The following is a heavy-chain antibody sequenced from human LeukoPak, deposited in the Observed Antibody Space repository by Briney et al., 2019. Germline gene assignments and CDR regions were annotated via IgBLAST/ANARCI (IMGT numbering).Heavy chain of an antibody. Sequence: GGSLRLSCAASGFTFSSYSMNWVRQAPGKGLEWVSYISSSSSTIYYADSVKGRFTISRDNAKNSLYLQMNSLRAEDTAVYYCAKGHRTVTLDYWGQGTLVTVAS. CDR1: GFTFSSYS. V-gene: IGHV3-48*04. D-gene: IGHD4-11*01. J-gene: IGHJ4*02. CDR2: ISSSSSTI. CDR3: AKGHRTVTLDY.